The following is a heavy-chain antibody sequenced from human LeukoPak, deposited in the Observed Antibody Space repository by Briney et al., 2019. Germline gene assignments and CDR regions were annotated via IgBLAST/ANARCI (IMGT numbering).Heavy chain of an antibody. J-gene: IGHJ3*02. CDR1: GFTFSSYA. CDR3: ARDQEDYYDSSGPGTDALDI. Sequence: GGSLRLSCAASGFTFSSYAMHWVRQAPGKGLEWVAVISYDGSSKYYADSVKGRFTISRDNSKNALYLQMNSLRAEDTAVYYCARDQEDYYDSSGPGTDALDIWGQGTMVTVSS. CDR2: ISYDGSSK. V-gene: IGHV3-30-3*01. D-gene: IGHD3-22*01.